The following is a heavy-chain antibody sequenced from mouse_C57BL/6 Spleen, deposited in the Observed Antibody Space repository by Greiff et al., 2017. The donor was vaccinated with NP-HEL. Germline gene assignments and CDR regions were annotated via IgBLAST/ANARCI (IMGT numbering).Heavy chain of an antibody. CDR3: ARGLWLRRALYYYAMDY. CDR2: IDPSDSYT. CDR1: GYTFTSYW. V-gene: IGHV1-59*01. J-gene: IGHJ4*01. D-gene: IGHD2-2*01. Sequence: VQLQQSGAELVRPGTSVKLSCKASGYTFTSYWMHWVKQRPGQGLEWIGVIDPSDSYTNYNQKFKGKATLTVDTSSSTAYMQLSSLTSEDSAVYYCARGLWLRRALYYYAMDYWGQGTSVTVSS.